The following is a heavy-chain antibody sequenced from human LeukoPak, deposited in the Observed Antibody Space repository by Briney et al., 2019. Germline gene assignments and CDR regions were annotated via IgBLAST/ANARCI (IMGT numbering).Heavy chain of an antibody. J-gene: IGHJ4*02. V-gene: IGHV4-59*01. CDR1: GGSIRNYY. CDR2: IDDSGST. Sequence: PSETLSLTCTVSGGSIRNYYWNWIRQPPGKGLEWIGYIDDSGSTSYDPSLKSRVSILVDTSKNQFSLKLRSVTAADTAVYYCARGGWKDYGLDYWGQGTLVTVSS. CDR3: ARGGWKDYGLDY. D-gene: IGHD4-17*01.